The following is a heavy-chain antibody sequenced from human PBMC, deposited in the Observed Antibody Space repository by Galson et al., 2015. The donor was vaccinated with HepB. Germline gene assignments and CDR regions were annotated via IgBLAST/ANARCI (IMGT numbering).Heavy chain of an antibody. CDR3: ARIPGGFGSDGFDY. D-gene: IGHD3-10*01. J-gene: IGHJ4*02. Sequence: VKVSCKASGYTFTSYGISWVRQAPGQGLEWMGWISAYNGNTNYAQKLQGRVTMTTDTSTSTAYMELRSLRSDDTAVYYCARIPGGFGSDGFDYWGQGTLVTVSS. CDR1: GYTFTSYG. CDR2: ISAYNGNT. V-gene: IGHV1-18*01.